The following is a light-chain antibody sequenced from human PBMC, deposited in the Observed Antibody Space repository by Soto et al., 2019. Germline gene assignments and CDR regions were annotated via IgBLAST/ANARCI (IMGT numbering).Light chain of an antibody. CDR2: RNN. Sequence: QSVLTQPPSASGTPGQRVTISCSGSSSNIESDFEYWYQQFPGTAPLLLIYRNNQRPSGVPDRFSGSKSGTSASLAISALRSEDEAYYYWSLGGGSRSGWLFGGGTKLTVL. CDR3: SLGGGSRSGWL. V-gene: IGLV1-47*01. CDR1: SSNIESDF. J-gene: IGLJ2*01.